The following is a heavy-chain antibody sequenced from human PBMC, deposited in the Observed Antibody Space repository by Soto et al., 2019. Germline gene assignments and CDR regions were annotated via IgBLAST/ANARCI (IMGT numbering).Heavy chain of an antibody. CDR2: IYYSGST. J-gene: IGHJ5*02. CDR1: GGSISSGGYY. V-gene: IGHV4-31*03. Sequence: SETLSLTCTVSGGSISSGGYYWSWNRQHPGKGLEWIGYIYYSGSTYYNPSLKSRVTISVDTSKNQFSLKLSSVTAADTAVYYCARGIDYPNWFDPWGQGTLVTVSS. CDR3: ARGIDYPNWFDP. D-gene: IGHD4-17*01.